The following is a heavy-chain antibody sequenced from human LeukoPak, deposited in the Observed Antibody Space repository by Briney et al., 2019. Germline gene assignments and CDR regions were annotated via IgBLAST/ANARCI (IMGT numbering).Heavy chain of an antibody. V-gene: IGHV3-7*01. CDR2: IKQDGSEK. J-gene: IGHJ4*02. Sequence: PGGSLRLSCAASGFTFSNYWMNWVRQAPGKGLEWVASIKQDGSEKYYVDSVKGRLTISRDNAKNSLFLQMNSLRAEDTAVYYCARGGKYYFDYWGQGTLVPVSS. D-gene: IGHD5-12*01. CDR3: ARGGKYYFDY. CDR1: GFTFSNYW.